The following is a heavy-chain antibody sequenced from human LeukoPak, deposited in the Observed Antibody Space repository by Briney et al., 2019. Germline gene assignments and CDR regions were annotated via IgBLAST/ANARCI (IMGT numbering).Heavy chain of an antibody. J-gene: IGHJ3*02. CDR3: ASAIKSDAFDI. CDR2: TYSKSKWYN. Sequence: SQTLSLTCAISGDSVSSNSAACNWIRQSPSRGLEWLGRTYSKSKWYNDYAVSVKSRISINLDTSKNQFSLQLNSVTPEDTAVYYCASAIKSDAFDIWGQGTMVTVSS. V-gene: IGHV6-1*01. D-gene: IGHD5-12*01. CDR1: GDSVSSNSAA.